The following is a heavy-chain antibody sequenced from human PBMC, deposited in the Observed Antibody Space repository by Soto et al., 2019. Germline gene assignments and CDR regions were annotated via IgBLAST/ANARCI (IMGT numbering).Heavy chain of an antibody. V-gene: IGHV1-18*01. CDR3: ARPYCSSTSCAGITADAFGI. J-gene: IGHJ3*02. CDR2: ISAYNGNT. D-gene: IGHD2-2*01. Sequence: ASVKVSCKASGYTFTSYGISWVRQAPGQGLEWMGWISAYNGNTNYAQKLQGRVTMTTDTSTSTAYMELRSLRSDDTAVYYCARPYCSSTSCAGITADAFGIWGQGTMVTVSS. CDR1: GYTFTSYG.